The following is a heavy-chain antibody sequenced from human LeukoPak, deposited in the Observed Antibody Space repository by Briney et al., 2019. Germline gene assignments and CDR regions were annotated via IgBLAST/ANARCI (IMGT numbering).Heavy chain of an antibody. J-gene: IGHJ4*02. CDR2: IIPIFGTA. CDR3: ARAVAGRNGLDY. V-gene: IGHV1-69*13. Sequence: GASVKVSCKASGGTFISYAISWVRQAPGQGLEWMGGIIPIFGTANYAQKLQGRVTITADESTSTAYMELSSLRSEDTAVYYCARAVAGRNGLDYWGQGTLVTVSS. CDR1: GGTFISYA. D-gene: IGHD6-19*01.